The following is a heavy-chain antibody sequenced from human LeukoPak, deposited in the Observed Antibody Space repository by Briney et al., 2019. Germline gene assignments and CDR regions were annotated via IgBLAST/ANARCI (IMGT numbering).Heavy chain of an antibody. CDR1: GYSISSGYL. V-gene: IGHV4-38-2*02. CDR3: ARGSGDWTYYFDY. Sequence: SETLSLTCTVSGYSISSGYLWGWIRQPPGKGLEWIGSTYHGGTTYSNPSPKSRVIISEDTSKNQFSLKLSSVTAADTAVYYCARGSGDWTYYFDYWGQGTLVTVSS. CDR2: TYHGGTT. J-gene: IGHJ4*02. D-gene: IGHD2-21*02.